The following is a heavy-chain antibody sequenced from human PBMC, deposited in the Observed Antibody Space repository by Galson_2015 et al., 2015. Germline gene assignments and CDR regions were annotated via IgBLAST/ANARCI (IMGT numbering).Heavy chain of an antibody. V-gene: IGHV3-23*01. CDR2: LSASGGST. Sequence: SLRLSCAASGFTLSSYAMTWVRQAPGKGLEWVSALSASGGSTYYADSVKGRFTISRDYSKNTLNLQMNSLRAEDTAVYYCAKGYCTGGSCYWGPDYWGQGTLVTVSS. J-gene: IGHJ4*02. D-gene: IGHD2-15*01. CDR1: GFTLSSYA. CDR3: AKGYCTGGSCYWGPDY.